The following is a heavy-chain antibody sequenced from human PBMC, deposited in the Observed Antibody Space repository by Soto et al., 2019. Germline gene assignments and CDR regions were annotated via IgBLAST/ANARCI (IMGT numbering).Heavy chain of an antibody. CDR1: GFTFSDYY. Sequence: GGSLRLCCAASGFTFSDYYMSWIRQTPGKGLEWVSYISSSSSRSYTNYADSVKGRFTVSRDNGKNSVYLQMNSLRAEDTAVYYCARVSTGFDRWGQGTLVTVSS. J-gene: IGHJ5*02. V-gene: IGHV3-11*03. D-gene: IGHD2-8*01. CDR3: ARVSTGFDR. CDR2: ISSSSSRSYT.